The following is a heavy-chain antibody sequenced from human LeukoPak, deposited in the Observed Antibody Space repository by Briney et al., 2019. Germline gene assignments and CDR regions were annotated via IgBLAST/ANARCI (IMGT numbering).Heavy chain of an antibody. V-gene: IGHV3-74*01. CDR1: GLPFSTYW. CDR3: AREASDAFDI. CDR2: VNSDGSRT. Sequence: TGGTLRLSCAASGLPFSTYWMHWVRQAPGKGLVWVSCVNSDGSRTIYADSVKGRFTISRDNSKNTLFLQMNSLRAEDTAVYYCAREASDAFDIWGQGTMVTVSS. J-gene: IGHJ3*02.